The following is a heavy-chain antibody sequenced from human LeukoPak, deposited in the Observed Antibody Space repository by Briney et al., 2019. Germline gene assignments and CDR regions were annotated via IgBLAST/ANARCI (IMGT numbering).Heavy chain of an antibody. D-gene: IGHD5-12*01. Sequence: ASVKVSCKASGGTFSSYAISWVRQAPGQGLEWMGGIIPIFGTANYAQKFQGRVTITAGESTSTAYMELSSLRSEDTAEYYCARGPHGYSGYDALDYWGQGTLVTVSS. J-gene: IGHJ4*02. CDR1: GGTFSSYA. CDR3: ARGPHGYSGYDALDY. V-gene: IGHV1-69*13. CDR2: IIPIFGTA.